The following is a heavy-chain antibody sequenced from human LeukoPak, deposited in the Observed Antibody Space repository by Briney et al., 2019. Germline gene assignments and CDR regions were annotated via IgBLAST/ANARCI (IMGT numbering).Heavy chain of an antibody. Sequence: SETLSLTCSVSGVSISAYFWSWIRQPPGKGLEWIGYIYFSGSTNYNPSLKSRLTISVDTSKNQFSLKLSSVTAADTAVYYCARALHPIRGSYQYYFDYWGQGALVTVSS. V-gene: IGHV4-59*01. CDR1: GVSISAYF. D-gene: IGHD3-16*02. CDR3: ARALHPIRGSYQYYFDY. CDR2: IYFSGST. J-gene: IGHJ4*02.